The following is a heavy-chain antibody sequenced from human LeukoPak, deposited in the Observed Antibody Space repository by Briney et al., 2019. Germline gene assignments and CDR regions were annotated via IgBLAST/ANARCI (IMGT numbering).Heavy chain of an antibody. V-gene: IGHV3-30*18. D-gene: IGHD3-22*01. CDR3: AKDPVDYYDSSGYYYGFDY. Sequence: PGGSLRLSCAASGFMFSGFSMSWVRQTPGKGLEWVTVISCDGSNKYYADSVKGRFTISRDNSKNTLYLQMNSLRAEDTAVYYCAKDPVDYYDSSGYYYGFDYWGQGTLVTVSS. CDR2: ISCDGSNK. CDR1: GFMFSGFS. J-gene: IGHJ4*02.